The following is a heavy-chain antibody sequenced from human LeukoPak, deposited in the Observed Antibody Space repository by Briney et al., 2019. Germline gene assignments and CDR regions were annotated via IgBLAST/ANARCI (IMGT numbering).Heavy chain of an antibody. CDR1: GYSFSSDW. V-gene: IGHV5-51*01. CDR3: TRGCSGGSCSRDAMDV. Sequence: GESLKISCKASGYSFSSDWIAWVRQMRGKGLEWMGIIFPIDSETTYSPSFQGQVTISADKSISTAYLQWSSLKASDTAMYYCTRGCSGGSCSRDAMDVWGQGTMVTVSS. J-gene: IGHJ6*02. CDR2: IFPIDSET. D-gene: IGHD2-15*01.